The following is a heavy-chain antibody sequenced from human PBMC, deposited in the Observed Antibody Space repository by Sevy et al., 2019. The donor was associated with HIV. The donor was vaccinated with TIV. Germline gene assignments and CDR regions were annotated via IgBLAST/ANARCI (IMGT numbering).Heavy chain of an antibody. CDR2: IWYDGSNK. CDR1: GFTFSSYG. V-gene: IGHV3-33*01. Sequence: GGSLRLSCAASGFTFSSYGMHWVRQAPGKGLEWVAVIWYDGSNKYYADSVKGRFTISRDNSKNTLYLQMNSLRAEDTAVYYCARVPTTVVTGDAFDIWGQGTMVTVSS. J-gene: IGHJ3*02. CDR3: ARVPTTVVTGDAFDI. D-gene: IGHD4-17*01.